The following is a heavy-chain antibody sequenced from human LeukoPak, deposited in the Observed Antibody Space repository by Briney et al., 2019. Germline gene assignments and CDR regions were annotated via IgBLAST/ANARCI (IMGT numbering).Heavy chain of an antibody. CDR1: GFTFSSYA. D-gene: IGHD2/OR15-2a*01. CDR2: ISKNGGDT. CDR3: VKASSEYYYDY. Sequence: GGSLRLSCSAPGFTFSSYAMHWVRQSPGQGLEYVSAISKNGGDTYYADSVKGRFSISRDNSKNTLDLQMASLRAEDTAIYYCVKASSEYYYDYWGQGTRVTVSP. V-gene: IGHV3-64D*09. J-gene: IGHJ4*02.